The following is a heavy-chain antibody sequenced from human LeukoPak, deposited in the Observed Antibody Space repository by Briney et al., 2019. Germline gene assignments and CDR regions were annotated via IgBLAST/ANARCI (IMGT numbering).Heavy chain of an antibody. Sequence: PGGSLRLSCAASGFTFNTYAMSWVRQAPGKGLEWVSGISDSGGSTYYADSVKGRFTISRDNFKNTLYLQMNSLRAEDTAVYYCAKDLMGYCSGGSCYPDYYYYGMDVWGKGTTVTVSS. CDR3: AKDLMGYCSGGSCYPDYYYYGMDV. CDR1: GFTFNTYA. D-gene: IGHD2-15*01. J-gene: IGHJ6*04. V-gene: IGHV3-23*01. CDR2: ISDSGGST.